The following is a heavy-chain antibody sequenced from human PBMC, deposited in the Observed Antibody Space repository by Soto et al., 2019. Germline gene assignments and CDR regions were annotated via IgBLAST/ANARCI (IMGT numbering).Heavy chain of an antibody. Sequence: GXSLRLSCAASGFSFSVYAMHCVRQAPCKGLEWVSVISYDGSDKYYTGSVKGRFTVSRDNSKNTLYLQMNSLRAEDTAVYYCARDYYDSSAPGDAFDIWGHGTMVTVSS. CDR2: ISYDGSDK. CDR1: GFSFSVYA. J-gene: IGHJ3*02. D-gene: IGHD3-22*01. CDR3: ARDYYDSSAPGDAFDI. V-gene: IGHV3-30-3*01.